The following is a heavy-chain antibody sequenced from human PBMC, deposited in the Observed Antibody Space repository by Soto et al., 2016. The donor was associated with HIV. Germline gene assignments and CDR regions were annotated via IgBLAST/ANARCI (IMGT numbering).Heavy chain of an antibody. Sequence: QVELQQWAAGPLKPSETLSLRCAVYGDLVRGYYWSWVRQAPGKGLEWIGEINQSGETNYNPSLKSRVTISIDTSKSRFFLTLNSVTAADRAIYYCTTRPPFFLLKVVISSRLRSPFDYWGPEPRSPSPQ. D-gene: IGHD2-21*01. V-gene: IGHV4-34*02. J-gene: IGHJ4*01. CDR1: GDLVRGYY. CDR3: TTRPPFFLLKVVISSRLRSPFDY. CDR2: INQSGET.